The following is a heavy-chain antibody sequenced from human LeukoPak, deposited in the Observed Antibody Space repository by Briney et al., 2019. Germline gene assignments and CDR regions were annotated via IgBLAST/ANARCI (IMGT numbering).Heavy chain of an antibody. CDR3: AKGHSASNYAYFDS. Sequence: SETLSLTCAVYGGSFSNYYWSWIRQPPGKGLEWVGEINDGGSTHYNPSLKRRVTMSVDTSNHQFSLKLNSMSAADTAVYYCAKGHSASNYAYFDSWGQGTLVTVSS. CDR1: GGSFSNYY. D-gene: IGHD1-26*01. V-gene: IGHV4-34*01. J-gene: IGHJ4*02. CDR2: INDGGST.